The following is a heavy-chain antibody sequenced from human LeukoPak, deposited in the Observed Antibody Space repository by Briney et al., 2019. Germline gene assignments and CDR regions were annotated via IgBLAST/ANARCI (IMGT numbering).Heavy chain of an antibody. CDR2: ITGSGATT. J-gene: IGHJ4*02. Sequence: GGSLRLSCAASGFTFSSYAMSWVRQAPGRGLEWVSFITGSGATTYHADSVKGRFTVSRDNSKNTLFLQMNSLRAEDTAIYYCAKSPSSGATTRGHYFDYWGQGTLVTVSS. V-gene: IGHV3-23*01. CDR1: GFTFSSYA. D-gene: IGHD4-17*01. CDR3: AKSPSSGATTRGHYFDY.